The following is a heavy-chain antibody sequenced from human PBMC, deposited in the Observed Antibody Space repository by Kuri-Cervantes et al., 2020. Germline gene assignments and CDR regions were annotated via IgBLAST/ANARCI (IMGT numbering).Heavy chain of an antibody. Sequence: LRLSCIVSGSSIGSGTHYWSWIRQPAGKGLEWIGRINTSGSTNYNPSLKSRVTISVDTSKNQFSLKLSSVTAADTAVYYCARVGSRRASHFDYWGRGTLVTVSS. D-gene: IGHD2-15*01. CDR2: INTSGST. CDR3: ARVGSRRASHFDY. J-gene: IGHJ4*02. V-gene: IGHV4-61*02. CDR1: GSSIGSGTHY.